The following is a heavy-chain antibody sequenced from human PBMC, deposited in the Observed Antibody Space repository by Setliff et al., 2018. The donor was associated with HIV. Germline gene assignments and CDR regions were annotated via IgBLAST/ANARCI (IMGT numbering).Heavy chain of an antibody. J-gene: IGHJ4*02. CDR3: AADIPTPLAQIDY. CDR2: IKSKTDGGTT. CDR1: GFTFSNAW. Sequence: GGSLRLSCVASGFTFSNAWMKWVRQAPGKGLEWVGRIKSKTDGGTTDHAAPVKGRFTISRDDSKNTLYLQMNTMKTEDTAVYYCAADIPTPLAQIDYWGQGTLVTVSS. D-gene: IGHD2-21*01. V-gene: IGHV3-15*01.